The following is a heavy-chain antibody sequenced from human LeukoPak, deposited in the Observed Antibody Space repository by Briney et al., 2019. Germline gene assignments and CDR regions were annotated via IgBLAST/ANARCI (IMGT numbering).Heavy chain of an antibody. CDR3: ARVGSSSPIDY. V-gene: IGHV5-51*01. J-gene: IGHJ4*02. Sequence: GESLKISCKGSGYSFTDYWIGWVRQMPGKGLEWMGIIYPGDSDTRYSPSFEGQVTISADKSISIAYLQWSSLKASDTAMYFCARVGSSSPIDYWGQGTLVTVSS. D-gene: IGHD2-2*01. CDR1: GYSFTDYW. CDR2: IYPGDSDT.